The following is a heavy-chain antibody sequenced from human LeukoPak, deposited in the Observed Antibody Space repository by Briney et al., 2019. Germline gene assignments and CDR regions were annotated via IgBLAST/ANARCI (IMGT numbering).Heavy chain of an antibody. J-gene: IGHJ5*02. V-gene: IGHV1-2*02. CDR1: GYTLTGYY. Sequence: ASVKVSCKASGYTLTGYYMHWARQAPGQGLEWMGCINPNSGDTKYAQKFQGRVTLTRDTSMNTAYMDLSRLRSDDTAIYSCARGGYVIVRDWFDPWGQGTLVTVSS. CDR2: INPNSGDT. CDR3: ARGGYVIVRDWFDP. D-gene: IGHD3-16*01.